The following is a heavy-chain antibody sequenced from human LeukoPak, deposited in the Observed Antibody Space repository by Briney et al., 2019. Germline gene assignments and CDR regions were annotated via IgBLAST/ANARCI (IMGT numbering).Heavy chain of an antibody. J-gene: IGHJ1*01. CDR1: GFPFSTYG. CDR2: IRYDGSNK. Sequence: PGGSLRLSCAAPGFPFSTYGMPWVRQAPGKGLEWVAFIRYDGSNKYYEDSVKSRFTNSRDNSKNTLYLQMNSLRAEDTAVYYCAKAGQVMVTIMYFQDWGQGTLVTVSS. V-gene: IGHV3-30*02. CDR3: AKAGQVMVTIMYFQD. D-gene: IGHD5-24*01.